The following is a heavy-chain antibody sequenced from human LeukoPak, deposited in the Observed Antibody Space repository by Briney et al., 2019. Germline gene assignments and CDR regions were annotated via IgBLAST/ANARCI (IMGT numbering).Heavy chain of an antibody. CDR3: ASGSSGWYNWFDP. D-gene: IGHD6-19*01. J-gene: IGHJ5*02. CDR1: GFTFSSYW. Sequence: PGGSLRLSCAASGFTFSSYWMSWVRQAPGKRLEWVANIKQDGSEKYYVDSVKGRFTISRDNAKNSLYLQMNSLRAEDTAVYYCASGSSGWYNWFDPWGQGTLVTVSS. CDR2: IKQDGSEK. V-gene: IGHV3-7*01.